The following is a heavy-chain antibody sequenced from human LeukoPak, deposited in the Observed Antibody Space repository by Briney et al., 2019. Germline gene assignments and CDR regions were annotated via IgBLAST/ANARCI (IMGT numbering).Heavy chain of an antibody. V-gene: IGHV1-46*01. CDR2: INPSGGST. Sequence: GASVKVSCKASGYTFTGYYMHWVRQAPGQGLEWMGIINPSGGSTSYAQKFQGRVTMTRDMSTSTVYMELSSLRSEDTAVYYCARDRGEPGQGSYWYFDLWGRGTLVTVSS. J-gene: IGHJ2*01. CDR3: ARDRGEPGQGSYWYFDL. CDR1: GYTFTGYY. D-gene: IGHD3-16*01.